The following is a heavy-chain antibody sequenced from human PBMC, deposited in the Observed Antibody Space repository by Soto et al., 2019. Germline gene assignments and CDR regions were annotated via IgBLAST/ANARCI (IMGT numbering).Heavy chain of an antibody. CDR3: ARDGGLGYCTNGVCSGGAFDI. CDR1: GYTFTSYG. J-gene: IGHJ3*02. CDR2: ISAYNGNT. Sequence: QVQLVQSGAEVKKPGASVKVSCKASGYTFTSYGISWVRQAPGQGLEWMGWISAYNGNTNYAQKLQGRVTMTTDTSTSTAYMELRSLRSDDTDVYYCARDGGLGYCTNGVCSGGAFDIWGQGTMVTVSS. D-gene: IGHD2-8*01. V-gene: IGHV1-18*01.